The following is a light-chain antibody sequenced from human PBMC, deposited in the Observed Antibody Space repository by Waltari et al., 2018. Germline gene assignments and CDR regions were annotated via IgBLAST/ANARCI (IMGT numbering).Light chain of an antibody. J-gene: IGLJ3*02. CDR1: GSNIRAAYD. CDR3: QSYDTSLSVV. V-gene: IGLV1-40*01. Sequence: QSVLTQPPSVSGAPGQRVTISCTGRGSNIRAAYDVHWYQHLPRAAPKLLIYGSSTRPLGVPDRFFGSTSGTSASLAITGLQAEDEADYYCQSYDTSLSVVFGGGTKLTVL. CDR2: GSS.